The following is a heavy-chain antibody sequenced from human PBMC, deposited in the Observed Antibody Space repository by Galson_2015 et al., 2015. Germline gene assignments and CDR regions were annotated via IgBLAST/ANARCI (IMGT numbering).Heavy chain of an antibody. CDR3: ARASQDCTSSTCPYNY. CDR2: IIPIFGKP. V-gene: IGHV1-69*06. D-gene: IGHD2-2*01. CDR1: GGSFNIYA. Sequence: SVKVFCKASGGSFNIYAISWVRQAPGQGLQWIGGIIPIFGKPNYAQSFQGRVTITAEKSTGTIYIELRGLRSEDSAVYYCARASQDCTSSTCPYNYWGQGTLVIVSS. J-gene: IGHJ4*02.